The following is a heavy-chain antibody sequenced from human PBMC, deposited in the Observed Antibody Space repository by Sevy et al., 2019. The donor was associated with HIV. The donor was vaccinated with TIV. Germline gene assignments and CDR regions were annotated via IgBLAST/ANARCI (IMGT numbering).Heavy chain of an antibody. D-gene: IGHD6-13*01. CDR2: TRNKADSYTT. J-gene: IGHJ4*02. Sequence: GGSLRLSCAASGFTFSDHYMEWVRQAPGKELEWVGRTRNKADSYTTEYAASVKGRFTISRDDSKNSLYLQMNSLKTADTAVYYCATHAGIAAAGRVFDYWGQGSLVTVSS. V-gene: IGHV3-72*01. CDR3: ATHAGIAAAGRVFDY. CDR1: GFTFSDHY.